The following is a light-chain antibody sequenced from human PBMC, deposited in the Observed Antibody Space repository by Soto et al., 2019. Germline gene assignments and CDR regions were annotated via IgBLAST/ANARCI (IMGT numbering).Light chain of an antibody. J-gene: IGKJ1*01. CDR3: QQGYIAPWT. Sequence: EIVMTQSPLSLPVTPGEPASISCRSSQSLLHSNGYNYLDWYHQKPGKAPTFLIFDASTLQSGVPSRFSGSGSGTYFTLTISSLQPEDFATYFCQQGYIAPWTFGQRSNV. V-gene: IGKV2-28*01. CDR2: DAS. CDR1: QSLLHSNGYNY.